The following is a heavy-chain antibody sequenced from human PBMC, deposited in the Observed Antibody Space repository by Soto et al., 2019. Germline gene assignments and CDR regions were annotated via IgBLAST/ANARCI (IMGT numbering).Heavy chain of an antibody. J-gene: IGHJ5*02. D-gene: IGHD2-21*01. V-gene: IGHV4-59*01. CDR2: IYYSGST. Sequence: SETLSLTCTVSGGSISSYYWSWIRQPPGKGLEWIGYIYYSGSTNYNPSLKSRVTISVDTSKNQFSLKLSSVTAADTAVYDCARMTIPHWWFDPWGQGTLVTVSS. CDR1: GGSISSYY. CDR3: ARMTIPHWWFDP.